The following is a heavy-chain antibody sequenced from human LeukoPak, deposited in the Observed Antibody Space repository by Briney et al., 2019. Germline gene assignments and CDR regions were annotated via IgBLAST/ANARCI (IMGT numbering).Heavy chain of an antibody. CDR2: IRSTGST. V-gene: IGHV4-61*02. CDR3: ARDMRQQLRFYYYMDV. D-gene: IGHD1-1*01. Sequence: PSQTLSLTCTVSGGSISSGSYYWSWIRQPAGKGLEWIGRIRSTGSTNYNPSLKSRVTMSVDTSKNQFSLVLNSVTAADTAVYYCARDMRQQLRFYYYMDVWGKGTTVTVSS. J-gene: IGHJ6*03. CDR1: GGSISSGSYY.